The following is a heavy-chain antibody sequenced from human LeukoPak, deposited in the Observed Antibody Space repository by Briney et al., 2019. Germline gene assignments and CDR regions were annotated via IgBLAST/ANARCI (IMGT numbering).Heavy chain of an antibody. D-gene: IGHD1-26*01. J-gene: IGHJ4*02. CDR3: AKGSSVGAIFDY. CDR1: GFTFSSYG. V-gene: IGHV3-30*18. Sequence: GGSLRLSCAASGFTFSSYGMHWGRQAPGKGLEWVAVISYDGSNKYYADSVKGRFTISRDNSKNTLYLQMNSLRAEDTAVYYCAKGSSVGAIFDYWGQGTLVTVSS. CDR2: ISYDGSNK.